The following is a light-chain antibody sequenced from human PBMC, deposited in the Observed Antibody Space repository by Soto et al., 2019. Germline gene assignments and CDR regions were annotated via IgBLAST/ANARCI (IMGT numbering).Light chain of an antibody. CDR2: EVS. V-gene: IGLV2-14*01. CDR3: SSYTSSSNYV. Sequence: QSALTQPASVPGSPGQSITISCTGTSSDVGGYNYVYWYQQHPGKAPKLMIYEVSNRPSGVSNRFSGAKSGNTASLTISGLQAEDEADYYCSSYTSSSNYVFGTGTKVTVL. CDR1: SSDVGGYNY. J-gene: IGLJ1*01.